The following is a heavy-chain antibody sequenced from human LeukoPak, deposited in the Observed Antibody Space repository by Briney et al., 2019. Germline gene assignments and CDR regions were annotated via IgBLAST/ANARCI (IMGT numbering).Heavy chain of an antibody. V-gene: IGHV3-33*01. D-gene: IGHD5-18*01. CDR1: GFTFSRYG. CDR3: ARTRGYSYGIFDY. Sequence: GGSVRLSCAACGFTFSRYGMHGVRQAPGKGLEGVAVIWYDGSNKYYADSEKGPFTISRYNSNNTLYLQMNSLRAEDTAVYYCARTRGYSYGIFDYWGQGTLVTVSS. J-gene: IGHJ4*02. CDR2: IWYDGSNK.